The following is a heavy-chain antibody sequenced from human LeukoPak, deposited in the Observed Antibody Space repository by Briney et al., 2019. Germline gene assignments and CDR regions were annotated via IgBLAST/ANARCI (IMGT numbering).Heavy chain of an antibody. CDR2: IYYSGST. D-gene: IGHD5-12*01. J-gene: IGHJ4*02. CDR1: GGSISSYY. Sequence: SETLSLTCTVSGGSISSYYWSWIRQPPGKGLEWIGYIYYSGSTNYNPSLKSRVTISVDTSKNQFSLKLSSVTAADTAVYYCARVATSGFDYWGQGTLVTVSS. V-gene: IGHV4-59*08. CDR3: ARVATSGFDY.